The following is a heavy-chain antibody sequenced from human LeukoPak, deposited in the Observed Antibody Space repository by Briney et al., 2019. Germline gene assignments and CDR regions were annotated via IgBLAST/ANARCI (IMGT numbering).Heavy chain of an antibody. D-gene: IGHD2-21*01. J-gene: IGHJ4*02. CDR2: IRSKIDGGTT. CDR3: YTSITDY. Sequence: GGSLRLSCAASGFNFNNAWMSWVRQAPGKGLEWVGRIRSKIDGGTTDYAAPVKGRFTISRDDSKNTLYLQINSLKIEDTAMYYCYTSITDYWGQGTLVTVSS. CDR1: GFNFNNAW. V-gene: IGHV3-15*07.